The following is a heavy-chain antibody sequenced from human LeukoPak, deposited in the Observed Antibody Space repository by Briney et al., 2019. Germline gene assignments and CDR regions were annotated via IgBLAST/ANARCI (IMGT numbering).Heavy chain of an antibody. CDR3: ARVSGNSAAGDAFDI. V-gene: IGHV4-34*01. J-gene: IGHJ3*02. D-gene: IGHD4-23*01. CDR2: INHSGST. CDR1: GGSFSGYY. Sequence: KPSETLSLTCAVYGGSFSGYYWSWIRQPPGRGLEWIGEINHSGSTSYNPPLKSRVTISVDTSKNQFSLKLNSVTAADTAVYYCARVSGNSAAGDAFDIWGQGTTVTVSS.